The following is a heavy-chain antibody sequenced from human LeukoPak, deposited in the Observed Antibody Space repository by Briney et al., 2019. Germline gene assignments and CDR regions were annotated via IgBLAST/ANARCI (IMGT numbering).Heavy chain of an antibody. CDR3: ARDGDSPMVDFDY. J-gene: IGHJ4*02. D-gene: IGHD5-18*01. V-gene: IGHV1-2*02. CDR2: IFPRNGYT. CDR1: GYTFTDFY. Sequence: ASVKVSCKTSGYTFTDFYFYWLRQAPGQGLDWAGWIFPRNGYTNYAQKFQDRVTLARDTSISTAYMELSRLTSDDTAIYYCARDGDSPMVDFDYWGQGTLVTVSS.